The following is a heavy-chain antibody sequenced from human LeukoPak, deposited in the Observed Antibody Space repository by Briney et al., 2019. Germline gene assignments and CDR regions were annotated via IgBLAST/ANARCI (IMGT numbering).Heavy chain of an antibody. CDR3: ARLPYYYDSSGYYYPTPKAAFDI. J-gene: IGHJ3*02. D-gene: IGHD3-22*01. Sequence: PSETLSLTCTVSGGSISSSSYYWGWIRQPPGKGLEWIGSMYYSGSTYYNPSLKSRVTISVDTSKNQFSLKLSSVTAADTAVYYCARLPYYYDSSGYYYPTPKAAFDIWGQGTMVTVSS. CDR1: GGSISSSSYY. V-gene: IGHV4-39*07. CDR2: MYYSGST.